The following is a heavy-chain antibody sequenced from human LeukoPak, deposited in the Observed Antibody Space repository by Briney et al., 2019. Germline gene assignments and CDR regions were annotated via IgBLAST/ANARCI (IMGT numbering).Heavy chain of an antibody. D-gene: IGHD3-22*01. J-gene: IGHJ1*01. CDR1: GYTFASYD. CDR2: MNPNSGNT. Sequence: ASVKVSCKASGYTFASYDINWVRQASGQGLEWMGWMNPNSGNTGYAQKFQGRVTMTRNTSISTAYMELSSLRSEDTAVYYCARSVGGSGYPQYFQHWGQGTLVTVSS. CDR3: ARSVGGSGYPQYFQH. V-gene: IGHV1-8*01.